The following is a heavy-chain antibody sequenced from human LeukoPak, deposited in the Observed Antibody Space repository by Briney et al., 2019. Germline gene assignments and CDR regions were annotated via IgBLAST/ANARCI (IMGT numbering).Heavy chain of an antibody. Sequence: GGTLRLSCAISGFTFNNNALSWICQGPGKGLDLDSAMNGGGDATEYAAYVKRRFTISRDNSKNTLYLQINSLRPDDTAVYYCARCTASCYANAFDVWGQGTLVTVSS. V-gene: IGHV3-23*01. J-gene: IGHJ3*01. CDR3: ARCTASCYANAFDV. CDR1: GFTFNNNA. CDR2: MNGGGDAT. D-gene: IGHD2-2*01.